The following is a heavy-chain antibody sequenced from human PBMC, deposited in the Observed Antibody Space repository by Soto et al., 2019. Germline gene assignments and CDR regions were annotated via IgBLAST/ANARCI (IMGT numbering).Heavy chain of an antibody. J-gene: IGHJ6*02. CDR3: AREPVPYYYYVMDV. CDR2: IWYDGSNK. V-gene: IGHV3-33*01. CDR1: GFTFSSYG. D-gene: IGHD2-2*01. Sequence: QVQLVESGGGVVQPGRSLRLSCAASGFTFSSYGMHWVRQAPGKGLEWVAVIWYDGSNKYYADSVKGRFTISRDNSKNTLYLQMNSLRAEDTAVYYCAREPVPYYYYVMDVWGQGTTVTVSS.